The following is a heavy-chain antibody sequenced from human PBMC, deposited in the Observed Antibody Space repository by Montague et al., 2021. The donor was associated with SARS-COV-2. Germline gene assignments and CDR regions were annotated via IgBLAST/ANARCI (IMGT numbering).Heavy chain of an antibody. CDR1: GFSFRSHV. J-gene: IGHJ4*02. Sequence: SLRLSCAASGFSFRSHVMNWVRQAPGKGPEWVSAVVPRGDSTFYADSVTGRFTISRDNSKNALYLQMNSLRAEDTAIYYCARAGTNSETYYWGQGTLVTVSS. V-gene: IGHV3-23*01. D-gene: IGHD1-26*01. CDR2: VVPRGDST. CDR3: ARAGTNSETYY.